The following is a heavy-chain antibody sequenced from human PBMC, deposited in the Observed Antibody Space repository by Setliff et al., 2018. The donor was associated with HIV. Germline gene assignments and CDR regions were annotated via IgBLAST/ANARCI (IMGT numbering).Heavy chain of an antibody. D-gene: IGHD3-22*01. CDR3: AREGDYNFDNTGYLRGGYYYYCMDV. CDR1: GGSFSDYY. CDR2: IYTSGGT. Sequence: SETLSLTCTVSGGSFSDYYRSWIRQPAGKGLEWIGRIYTSGGTDYNPSLKSRVTISVDTSKNQFSLKLSSVTAADTAVYYCAREGDYNFDNTGYLRGGYYYYCMDVWGKGTTVTVSS. V-gene: IGHV4-4*07. J-gene: IGHJ6*03.